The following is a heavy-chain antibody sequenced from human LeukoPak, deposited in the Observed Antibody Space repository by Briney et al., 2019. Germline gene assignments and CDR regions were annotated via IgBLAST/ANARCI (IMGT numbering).Heavy chain of an antibody. CDR2: IYYSGST. J-gene: IGHJ4*02. D-gene: IGHD1-1*01. Sequence: SETLSLTCTVSGGSISSYYWSWIRQPPGKGLEWIGYIYYSGSTNYDPSLKSRVTISVDTSRNQFSLKLSSVTAADTAVYYCARITTGTVDYWGQGTLVIVSS. V-gene: IGHV4-59*01. CDR3: ARITTGTVDY. CDR1: GGSISSYY.